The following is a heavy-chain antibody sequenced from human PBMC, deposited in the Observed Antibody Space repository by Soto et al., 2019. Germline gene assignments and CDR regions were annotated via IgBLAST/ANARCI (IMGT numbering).Heavy chain of an antibody. CDR1: GGSISSGGYY. CDR3: ARESAAGNYYYYGMDV. CDR2: FSYSGST. J-gene: IGHJ6*02. Sequence: QVQLRESGPGLVKPSQTLSLTCTVSGGSISSGGYYWSWIRQHPGKGLEWIGYFSYSGSTYYNPSLKSRVTISVDTSKNQFSLKLSSVTAADTAVYYCARESAAGNYYYYGMDVWGQGTTVTVSS. V-gene: IGHV4-31*03. D-gene: IGHD6-13*01.